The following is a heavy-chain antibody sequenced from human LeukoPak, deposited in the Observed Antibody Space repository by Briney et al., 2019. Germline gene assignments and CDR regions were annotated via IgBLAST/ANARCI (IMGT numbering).Heavy chain of an antibody. D-gene: IGHD2-21*02. J-gene: IGHJ3*02. Sequence: GSLRLSCAASGFTFSTYNMNWVRQAPGKGLEWVSSISSSISYIYYADSVRGRFTISRDNAKNSLYLQINSLRAEDTAVYYCAREPAYSGGYCYSVDQDAFDIWGQGTRVTVSS. CDR1: GFTFSTYN. CDR2: ISSSISYI. CDR3: AREPAYSGGYCYSVDQDAFDI. V-gene: IGHV3-21*01.